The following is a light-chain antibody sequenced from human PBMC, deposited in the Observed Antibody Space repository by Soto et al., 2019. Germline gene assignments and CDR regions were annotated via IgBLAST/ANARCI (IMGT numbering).Light chain of an antibody. CDR3: QQDYSYPLT. Sequence: AIQMTQSPSSLSASVGDRVTITCRASQGIKKDLGWNQQKPGKAPKLLIYASSTLQSGVPSRFSGSGYGTDFTLTISSLQPEDFASYFCQQDYSYPLTFGGGTKVEL. J-gene: IGKJ4*01. V-gene: IGKV1-6*01. CDR2: ASS. CDR1: QGIKKD.